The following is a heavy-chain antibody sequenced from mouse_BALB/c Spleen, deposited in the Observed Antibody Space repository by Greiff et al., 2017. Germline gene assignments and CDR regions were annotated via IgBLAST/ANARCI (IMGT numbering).Heavy chain of an antibody. CDR2: ISSGSSTI. V-gene: IGHV5-17*02. CDR1: GFTFSSFG. Sequence: EVKLMESGGGLVPPGRSRKLSCAASGFTFSSFGMHWVRQAPEKGLEWVAYISSGSSTIYYADTVKGRFTISRDNPKNTLFLQMTSLRSEDTAMYYCARSQYNGSPYYFDYWGQGTTVTVSS. D-gene: IGHD1-1*01. CDR3: ARSQYNGSPYYFDY. J-gene: IGHJ2*01.